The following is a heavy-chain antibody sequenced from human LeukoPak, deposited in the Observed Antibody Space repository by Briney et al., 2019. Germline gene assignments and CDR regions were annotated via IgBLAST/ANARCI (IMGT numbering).Heavy chain of an antibody. V-gene: IGHV1-69*05. CDR2: IIPIFGTA. CDR1: GGTFSSYA. CDR3: ASRLYCSNTRCRNFPFAY. Sequence: GASVKVSCKASGGTFSSYAISWVRQAPGQGLEWMGRIIPIFGTANYAQKFQGRVTITTDESTSTAYMELSSLRSEDTAIYYCASRLYCSNTRCRNFPFAYWGQGTLVTVSS. J-gene: IGHJ4*02. D-gene: IGHD2-2*01.